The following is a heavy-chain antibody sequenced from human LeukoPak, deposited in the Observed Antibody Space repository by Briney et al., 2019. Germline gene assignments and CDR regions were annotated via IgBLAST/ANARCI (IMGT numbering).Heavy chain of an antibody. CDR1: GYSFTSYW. D-gene: IGHD3-22*01. CDR2: IYPGDSDT. Sequence: GESLKISCKGSGYSFTSYWIGWVRQMPEKGLEWMGIIYPGDSDTRYSPSFQGQVTISADKSISTAYLQWSSLKASDTAMYYCARHPSYYDSKVLYYFDYWGQGTLVTVSS. CDR3: ARHPSYYDSKVLYYFDY. J-gene: IGHJ4*02. V-gene: IGHV5-51*01.